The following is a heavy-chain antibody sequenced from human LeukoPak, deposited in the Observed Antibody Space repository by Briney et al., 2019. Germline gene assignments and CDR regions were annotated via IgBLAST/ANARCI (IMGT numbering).Heavy chain of an antibody. CDR1: GFTFNNYA. CDR2: IRGGGSNT. CDR3: AKWSASYSNDAFDV. Sequence: GGSLRLSCAASGFTFNNYAMNWVRQAPGKGLEWVSYIRGGGSNTRYSDSVKGRFIISRDNSKNILYLQMNSLRPEDTAIYYCAKWSASYSNDAFDVWGRGTMVTVSS. J-gene: IGHJ3*01. D-gene: IGHD3-10*01. V-gene: IGHV3-23*01.